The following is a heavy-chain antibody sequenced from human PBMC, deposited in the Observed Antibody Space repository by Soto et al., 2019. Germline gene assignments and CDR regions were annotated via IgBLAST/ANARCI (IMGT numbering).Heavy chain of an antibody. CDR3: ARAWDYYDSSGLNWFDP. D-gene: IGHD3-22*01. CDR2: INPNSGGT. Sequence: ASVKGSGCASGCTFTGYYMHWVRQAPGQGLEWMGWINPNSGGTNYAQKFQGRVTMTRDTSISTAYMELSRLRSDDTAVYYCARAWDYYDSSGLNWFDPWGQGTLVTSPQ. J-gene: IGHJ5*02. CDR1: GCTFTGYY. V-gene: IGHV1-2*02.